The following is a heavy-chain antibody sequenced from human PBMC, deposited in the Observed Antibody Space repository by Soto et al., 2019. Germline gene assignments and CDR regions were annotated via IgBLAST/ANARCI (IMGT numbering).Heavy chain of an antibody. V-gene: IGHV5-51*01. J-gene: IGHJ4*02. CDR1: GYSFTSYW. CDR2: IYTGDSET. CDR3: ARGDFDY. Sequence: PGEALKISGKGSGYSFTSYWMGWVRQMPGKGLEGGGIIYTGDSETRYSTSFQGQVTNSDEKSISTAYLQWSSLKASDTAMYYCARGDFDYWGQGTLVTVSS.